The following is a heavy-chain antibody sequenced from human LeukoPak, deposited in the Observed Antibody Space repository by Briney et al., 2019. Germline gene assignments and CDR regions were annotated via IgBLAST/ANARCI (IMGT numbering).Heavy chain of an antibody. CDR3: ARVPIYDSSGYYGY. Sequence: SVKVPCKASGGTFSSYTISWVRQAPGQGLEWMGRIIPILGIANYAQKFQGRVTITADKSTSTAYMELSSLRSEDTAVYYCARVPIYDSSGYYGYWGQGTLVTVSS. CDR1: GGTFSSYT. D-gene: IGHD3-22*01. CDR2: IIPILGIA. J-gene: IGHJ4*02. V-gene: IGHV1-69*02.